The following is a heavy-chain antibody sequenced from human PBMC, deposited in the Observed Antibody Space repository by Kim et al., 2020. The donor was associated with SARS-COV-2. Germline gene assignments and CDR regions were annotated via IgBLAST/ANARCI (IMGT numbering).Heavy chain of an antibody. CDR1: GFTFSSYS. Sequence: GGSLRLSCAASGFTFSSYSMNWVRQAPGKGLEWVSYISSSSSTIYYADSVKGRFTISRDNAKNSLYLQMNSLRDEDTAVYYCARDRNIVVVPAATKKNYYYYGMDVWGQGTTVTVSS. CDR3: ARDRNIVVVPAATKKNYYYYGMDV. J-gene: IGHJ6*02. CDR2: ISSSSSTI. D-gene: IGHD2-2*01. V-gene: IGHV3-48*02.